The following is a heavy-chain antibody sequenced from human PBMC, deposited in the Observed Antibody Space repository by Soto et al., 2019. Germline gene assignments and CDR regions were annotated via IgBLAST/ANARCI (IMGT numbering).Heavy chain of an antibody. CDR3: ASLDYGDYADWFDP. J-gene: IGHJ5*02. D-gene: IGHD4-17*01. Sequence: QVQLVESGGGVVQPGRSLRLSCAASGFTFSSYAMHWVRQAPGKGLEWVAVISYDGSNKYYADSVKGRFTISRDNSKNTLYLQMNSLRAEDTAVYYCASLDYGDYADWFDPWGQGTLVTVSS. V-gene: IGHV3-30-3*01. CDR2: ISYDGSNK. CDR1: GFTFSSYA.